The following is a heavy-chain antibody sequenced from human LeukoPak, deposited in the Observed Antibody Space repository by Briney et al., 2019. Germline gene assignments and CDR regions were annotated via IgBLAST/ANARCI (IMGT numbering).Heavy chain of an antibody. D-gene: IGHD3-16*02. V-gene: IGHV3-15*01. CDR3: AVDTPVIDAQIDY. CDR1: GFTFSSFA. CDR2: IRSGGAR. Sequence: GGSLRLSCAASGFTFSSFAMQWVRQAPGKGLQWLGRIRSGGAREYAAPAQGRFTISRDDSRNTVYLEMNNLDTDDTAVYFCAVDTPVIDAQIDYWGQGTLVTVSS. J-gene: IGHJ4*02.